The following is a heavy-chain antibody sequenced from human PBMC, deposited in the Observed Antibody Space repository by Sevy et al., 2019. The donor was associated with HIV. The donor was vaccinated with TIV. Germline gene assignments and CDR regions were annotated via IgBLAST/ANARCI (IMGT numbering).Heavy chain of an antibody. V-gene: IGHV3-11*01. CDR1: GFTFSDYY. J-gene: IGHJ2*01. Sequence: GGSLRLSCAASGFTFSDYYMNWIRQSPRRGLEWVSYISSIGTTIYYADSVKGRFTISRDNAKNSLYLQMNSLRAEDTAVYYCAREGSLRYFDLWGRGTLVTVSS. D-gene: IGHD3-10*01. CDR3: AREGSLRYFDL. CDR2: ISSIGTTI.